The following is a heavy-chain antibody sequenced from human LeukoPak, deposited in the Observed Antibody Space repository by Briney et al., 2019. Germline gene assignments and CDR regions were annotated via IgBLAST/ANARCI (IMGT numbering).Heavy chain of an antibody. CDR2: ISGGGGST. V-gene: IGHV3-23*01. CDR3: AKDRVVGTTRDFDY. D-gene: IGHD1-26*01. J-gene: IGHJ4*02. CDR1: GFTFSSSA. Sequence: GGSLRLSCAASGFTFSSSAMSWVRQAPGKGLEWVSAISGGGGSTYYADSVKGRFTISRDNSKNTLYLQMNSLRAEDTAVYYCAKDRVVGTTRDFDYWGQGTLVTVSS.